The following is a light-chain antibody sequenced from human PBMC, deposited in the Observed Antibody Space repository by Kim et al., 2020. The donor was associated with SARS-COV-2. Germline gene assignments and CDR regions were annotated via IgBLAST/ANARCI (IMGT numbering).Light chain of an antibody. CDR1: SGHSSYA. J-gene: IGLJ2*01. V-gene: IGLV4-69*01. Sequence: QLVLTQLPSASASLGASVKLTCTLSSGHSSYAIAWHQQQPEKGPRSLMKLNSDGSHTKGDGIPDRFSGSSSGSERYLTISSLQSEDEADYYCQTWGAGIQVFGGGTKLTVL. CDR2: LNSDGSH. CDR3: QTWGAGIQV.